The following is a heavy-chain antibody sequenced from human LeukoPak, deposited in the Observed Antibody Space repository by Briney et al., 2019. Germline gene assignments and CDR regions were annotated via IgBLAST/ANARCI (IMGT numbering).Heavy chain of an antibody. CDR1: GGSISSYY. D-gene: IGHD4-17*01. V-gene: IGHV4-59*13. J-gene: IGHJ4*02. CDR3: ARYKMDYGDYYYFDY. CDR2: IYYSGST. Sequence: SETLSLTWTVSGGSISSYYWSWIRQPPGKGLEWIGYIYYSGSTNYNPSLKSRVTISVETSKNQFSLKLSSVTAADTAVYYCARYKMDYGDYYYFDYWGQGTLVTVPS.